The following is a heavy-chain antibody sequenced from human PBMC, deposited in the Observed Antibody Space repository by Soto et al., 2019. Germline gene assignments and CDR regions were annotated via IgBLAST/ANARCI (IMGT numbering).Heavy chain of an antibody. D-gene: IGHD6-6*01. J-gene: IGHJ6*02. CDR2: IIPIFGTA. CDR3: ARGGSSLGYYYYRMDV. CDR1: GGTFSSYA. V-gene: IGHV1-69*13. Sequence: GASVKVSCKASGGTFSSYAISWVRQAPGQGLEWMGGIIPIFGTANYAQKFQGRVTITADESTSTAYMELSSLRSEDTAVYYCARGGSSLGYYYYRMDVWGQGTTVTVSS.